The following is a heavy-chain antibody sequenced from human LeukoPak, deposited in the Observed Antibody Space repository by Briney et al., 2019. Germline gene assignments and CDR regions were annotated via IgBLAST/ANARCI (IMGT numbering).Heavy chain of an antibody. CDR3: ARGSASGSGSYSAFDI. V-gene: IGHV3-20*01. CDR2: INWNGGST. CDR1: GFTFDDYG. Sequence: PGGSLRLSCAASGFTFDDYGISWVRQAPGKGLEWVSGINWNGGSTGYADSVKGRFTISRGNAKNSLYLQMNSLRAEDTALYHCARGSASGSGSYSAFDIWGQGTMVTVSS. D-gene: IGHD1-26*01. J-gene: IGHJ3*02.